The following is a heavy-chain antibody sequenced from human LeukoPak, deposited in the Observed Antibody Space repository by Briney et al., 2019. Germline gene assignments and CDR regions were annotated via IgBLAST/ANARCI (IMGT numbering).Heavy chain of an antibody. CDR2: ISSGSGTTT. CDR1: GFSFSSYS. V-gene: IGHV3-48*04. J-gene: IGHJ3*02. Sequence: GGSLRLSCAASGFSFSSYSMNWVRQAPGKGLEWVSYISSGSGTTTYYADSVRGRFTISRDNAKNSLYLQMNSLRAEDMGVYYCARELHASSGDSSDIWGQGTVVTVSS. D-gene: IGHD3-16*01. CDR3: ARELHASSGDSSDI.